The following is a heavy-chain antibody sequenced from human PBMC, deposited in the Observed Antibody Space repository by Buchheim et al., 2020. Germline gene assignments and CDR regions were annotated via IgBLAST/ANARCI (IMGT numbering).Heavy chain of an antibody. J-gene: IGHJ6*02. Sequence: VQLVESGGGVVQPGRSLRLSCAASGFTVSSNYMSWVRQAPGKGLEWVSVIYSGGSTYYADSVKGRFTISRDNSKNTLYLQMNSLRAEDTAVYYCARDPGIAAAGTFVRIYYYGMDVWGQGTT. D-gene: IGHD6-13*01. CDR2: IYSGGST. CDR1: GFTVSSNY. CDR3: ARDPGIAAAGTFVRIYYYGMDV. V-gene: IGHV3-66*01.